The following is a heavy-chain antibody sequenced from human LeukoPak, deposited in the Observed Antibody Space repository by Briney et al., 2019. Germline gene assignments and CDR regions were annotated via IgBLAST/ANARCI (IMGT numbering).Heavy chain of an antibody. D-gene: IGHD3-22*01. Sequence: PGGSLRLSCAASGFTFSNYWMSWVRQAPGKGLEWVANIKEDGSEKYYMDSVKGRFTISRDHTKNSLFLQMNSLRAEDTAVYYCARVGYYDSSGYYYNLHAEYFQHWGQGTLVTVSS. CDR2: IKEDGSEK. J-gene: IGHJ1*01. CDR1: GFTFSNYW. CDR3: ARVGYYDSSGYYYNLHAEYFQH. V-gene: IGHV3-7*01.